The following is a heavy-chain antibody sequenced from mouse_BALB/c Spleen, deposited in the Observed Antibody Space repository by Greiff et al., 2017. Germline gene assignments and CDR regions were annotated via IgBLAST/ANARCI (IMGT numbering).Heavy chain of an antibody. J-gene: IGHJ2*01. CDR3: ARQRNGNYYFDY. Sequence: EVQVVESGGGLVKPGGSLKLSCAASGFAFSSYDMSWVRQTPEKRLEWVAYISSGGGSTYYPDTVKGRFTISRDNAKNTLYLQMSSLKSEDTAMYYCARQRNGNYYFDYWGQGTTLTVSS. D-gene: IGHD2-1*01. CDR2: ISSGGGST. CDR1: GFAFSSYD. V-gene: IGHV5-12-1*01.